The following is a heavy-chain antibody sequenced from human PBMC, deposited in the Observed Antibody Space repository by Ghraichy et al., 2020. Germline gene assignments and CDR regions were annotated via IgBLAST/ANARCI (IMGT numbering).Heavy chain of an antibody. CDR2: ISSNGGST. Sequence: GESLNISCSASGFTFSSYAMHWVRQAPGKGLEYVSAISSNGGSTYYADSVKGRFTISRDNSKNTLYLQMSSLRAEDTAVYYCVKYNLGAVAEVLGYFDYWGQGTLVTVSS. D-gene: IGHD6-19*01. J-gene: IGHJ4*02. V-gene: IGHV3-64D*06. CDR3: VKYNLGAVAEVLGYFDY. CDR1: GFTFSSYA.